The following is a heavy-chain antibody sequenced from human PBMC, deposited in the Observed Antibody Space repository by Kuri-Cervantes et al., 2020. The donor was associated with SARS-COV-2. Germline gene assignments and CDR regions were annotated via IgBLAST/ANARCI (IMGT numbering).Heavy chain of an antibody. CDR1: GGPISSYY. Sequence: SETLSLTCTVSGGPISSYYRSWIRQPAGKGLEWIGRIYTSGSTNYNPSLKSRVTMSVGTSKNQFSLKRSSVTAADTAVYYCATRIAARPVGLEGYDWYFDLWGRGTLVTVSS. V-gene: IGHV4-4*07. D-gene: IGHD6-6*01. CDR2: IYTSGST. J-gene: IGHJ2*01. CDR3: ATRIAARPVGLEGYDWYFDL.